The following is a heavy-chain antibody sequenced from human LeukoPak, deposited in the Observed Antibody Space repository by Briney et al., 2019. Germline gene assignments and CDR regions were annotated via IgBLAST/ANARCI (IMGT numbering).Heavy chain of an antibody. D-gene: IGHD2-15*01. Sequence: GRSLRLSCAASGFTFSTYGMHWVRQAPGKGLEWVAVISYDGSNKYYADSVKGRFTISRDNSKNTLYLQMNSLRAEDTAVYYCARDYCSGGSCYSENWFDPWGQGTLVTVSS. CDR2: ISYDGSNK. CDR1: GFTFSTYG. V-gene: IGHV3-30*03. J-gene: IGHJ5*02. CDR3: ARDYCSGGSCYSENWFDP.